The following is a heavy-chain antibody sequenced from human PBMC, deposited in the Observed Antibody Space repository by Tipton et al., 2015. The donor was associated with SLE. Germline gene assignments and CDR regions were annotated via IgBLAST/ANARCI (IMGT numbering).Heavy chain of an antibody. Sequence: SLRLSCAASGFTVISSYMNWVRQAPGKGLEWVAVIWYDGNNKYYADSVQGRFTISRDNSKNTLYLQMTSLRAEDTAVYYCAKEQAGYCSGGSCYGSYYYGLDVWGQGTTVTVSS. V-gene: IGHV3-30*18. CDR3: AKEQAGYCSGGSCYGSYYYGLDV. J-gene: IGHJ6*02. D-gene: IGHD2-15*01. CDR1: GFTVISSY. CDR2: IWYDGNNK.